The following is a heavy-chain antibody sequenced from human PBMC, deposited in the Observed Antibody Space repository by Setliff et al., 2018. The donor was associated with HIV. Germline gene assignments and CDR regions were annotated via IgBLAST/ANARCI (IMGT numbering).Heavy chain of an antibody. V-gene: IGHV3-30*04. J-gene: IGHJ3*02. CDR1: GFTFSYYT. D-gene: IGHD1-26*01. CDR2: ISYDGNSQ. CDR3: ARDRPRGGGSLDAFDI. Sequence: GGSLRLSCAASGFTFSYYTMHWIRQTPDNGLEWVAVISYDGNSQYYADSVKGRFTISRDNAKNSLYLQMNSLRAEDTAVYYCARDRPRGGGSLDAFDIWGQGTMVTVSS.